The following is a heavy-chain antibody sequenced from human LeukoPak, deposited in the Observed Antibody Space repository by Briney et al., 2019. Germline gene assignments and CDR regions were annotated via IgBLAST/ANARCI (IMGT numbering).Heavy chain of an antibody. J-gene: IGHJ4*02. D-gene: IGHD4-23*01. CDR2: IRPMNSDV. V-gene: IGHV5-51*01. CDR1: GYNFNTYW. Sequence: GGSPEISCKGSGYNFNTYWVAWVRQLPGKGLEWMGIIRPMNSDVRYSPSFQGQVTISADRSINTAYLQWSSLTASDTAMYYCASRPFETTVVPWDFYWGQGTQVTVSS. CDR3: ASRPFETTVVPWDFY.